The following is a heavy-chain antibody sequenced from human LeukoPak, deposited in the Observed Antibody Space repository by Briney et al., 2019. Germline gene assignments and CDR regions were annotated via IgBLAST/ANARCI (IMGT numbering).Heavy chain of an antibody. CDR1: GFTFEDYA. J-gene: IGHJ4*02. CDR2: ISWNSGGI. Sequence: GRSLRLSCAASGFTFEDYAMHWGRQAPGKGLEWVSGISWNSGGIGYADSVKGRFTISRDNAKNSLYLQMNSLRAEDTAVYYCARDEPDGGSASWGQGTLVTVSS. CDR3: ARDEPDGGSAS. D-gene: IGHD2-2*01. V-gene: IGHV3-9*01.